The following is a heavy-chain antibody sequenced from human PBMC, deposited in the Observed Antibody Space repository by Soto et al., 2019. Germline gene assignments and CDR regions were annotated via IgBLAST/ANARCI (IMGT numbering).Heavy chain of an antibody. V-gene: IGHV1-69*08. CDR1: GDTFSTYT. D-gene: IGHD2-2*01. CDR2: SIPILDVA. CDR3: ARDSGNQLLIDY. J-gene: IGHJ4*02. Sequence: QVQLVQSGAEVKKPGSSVRVSCKASGDTFSTYTISWVRQAPGQGFEWLGRSIPILDVANYAQSFQGRVTITADKSTSTAYMELNSLRSEDTAVYYCARDSGNQLLIDYWGQGTPVTVSS.